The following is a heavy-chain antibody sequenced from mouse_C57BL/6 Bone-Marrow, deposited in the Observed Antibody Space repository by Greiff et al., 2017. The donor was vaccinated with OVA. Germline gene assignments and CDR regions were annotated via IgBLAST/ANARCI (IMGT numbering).Heavy chain of an antibody. Sequence: EVKLVESGAELVRPGASVKLSCTASGFNIKDDYMHWVKQRPEQGLEWIGWIDPENGDTEYASKFQGKATITADTSSNTAYLQLSSLTSEDTAVYYCTGYYGKVPYAMDYWGQGTSVTVSS. CDR2: IDPENGDT. CDR3: TGYYGKVPYAMDY. CDR1: GFNIKDDY. J-gene: IGHJ4*01. V-gene: IGHV14-4*01. D-gene: IGHD2-1*01.